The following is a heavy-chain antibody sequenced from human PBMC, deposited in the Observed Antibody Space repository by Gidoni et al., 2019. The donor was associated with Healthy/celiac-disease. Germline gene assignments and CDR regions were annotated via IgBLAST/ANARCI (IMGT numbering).Heavy chain of an antibody. J-gene: IGHJ4*02. V-gene: IGHV4-31*03. CDR1: GGSISSGGYY. CDR2: IYYSGST. Sequence: QVQLQESGPGLVKPSQTLSLPCTVSGGSISSGGYYWSWIRQHPGKGLEWIGYIYYSGSTYYNPSLKSRVTISVDTSKNQFSLKLSSVTAADTAVYYCARDDLDQEAFDYWGQGTLVTVSS. CDR3: ARDDLDQEAFDY.